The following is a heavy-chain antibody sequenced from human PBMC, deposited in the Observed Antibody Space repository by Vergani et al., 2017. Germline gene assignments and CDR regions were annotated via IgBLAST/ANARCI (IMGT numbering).Heavy chain of an antibody. CDR3: ARDRPGGYKFPFDY. J-gene: IGHJ4*02. Sequence: EVQLVESGGGLVQPGGSLRLSCAASGFTFSSYWMSWVRQAPGKGLEWVANIKQDGSEKYYVDSVKGRFTISRDNAKNSLYLQMNSRRAEDTAVYYCARDRPGGYKFPFDYWGQGTLVTVSS. V-gene: IGHV3-7*01. D-gene: IGHD5-24*01. CDR2: IKQDGSEK. CDR1: GFTFSSYW.